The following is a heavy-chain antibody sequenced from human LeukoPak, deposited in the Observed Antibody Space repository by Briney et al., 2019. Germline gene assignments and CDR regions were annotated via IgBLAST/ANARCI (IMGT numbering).Heavy chain of an antibody. CDR2: IKRDGSDK. D-gene: IGHD2-2*01. Sequence: TGGSLRLSCAASGFTFSNYWMTWVRQGPGKGLEWVANIKRDGSDKNYAASVNGRFTISRDNAKNSVYLQMNSLRAEDTAVYFCARDGGYRDSTTCYDRLDYWGQGALVTVSS. CDR1: GFTFSNYW. V-gene: IGHV3-7*04. J-gene: IGHJ4*02. CDR3: ARDGGYRDSTTCYDRLDY.